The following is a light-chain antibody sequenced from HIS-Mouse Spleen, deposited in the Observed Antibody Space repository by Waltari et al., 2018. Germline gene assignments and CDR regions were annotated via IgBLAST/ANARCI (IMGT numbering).Light chain of an antibody. CDR1: QSISSW. J-gene: IGKJ2*01. CDR3: QQYNSYPYT. CDR2: KAS. Sequence: DIQMTQSPSTLPASVGHRVTITCRARQSISSWLAWYQQKPGKAPKLLIYKASSLESGVPSRFSGSGSGTEFTLTISSLQPDDFATYYCQQYNSYPYTFGQGTKLEIK. V-gene: IGKV1-5*03.